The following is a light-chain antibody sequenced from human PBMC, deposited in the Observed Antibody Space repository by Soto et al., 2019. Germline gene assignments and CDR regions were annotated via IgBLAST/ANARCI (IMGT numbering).Light chain of an antibody. CDR2: DAS. Sequence: EIVLTQSPGILSLSAGERATLSCRASQSVRTSLAWYQHKPGQAPRLLIYDASTRATGVPARFSGSGSGTDFTLTISSLQSEDFAVYYCQQYNNWPPITFGQGTRLEI. V-gene: IGKV3-15*01. CDR3: QQYNNWPPIT. J-gene: IGKJ5*01. CDR1: QSVRTS.